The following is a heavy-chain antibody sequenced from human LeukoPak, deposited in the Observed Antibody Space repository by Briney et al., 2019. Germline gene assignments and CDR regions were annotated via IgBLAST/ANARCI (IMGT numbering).Heavy chain of an antibody. D-gene: IGHD5-18*01. J-gene: IGHJ4*02. V-gene: IGHV4-59*11. CDR2: VLDNVRT. CDR3: ATIKRGNIFGFFDF. CDR1: GGSISSHY. Sequence: PSETLSLTCTVSGGSISSHYWSWVRQPPGNGLEWIGYVLDNVRTKDNPSLNSRFTLSADTSKNQFSLRLTSVTAADTDVYYCATIKRGNIFGFFDFWGQGILVTVSS.